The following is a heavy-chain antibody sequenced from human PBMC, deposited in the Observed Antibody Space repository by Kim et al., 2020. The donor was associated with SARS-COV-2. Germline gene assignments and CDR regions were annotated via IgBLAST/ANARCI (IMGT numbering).Heavy chain of an antibody. J-gene: IGHJ6*02. D-gene: IGHD6-13*01. CDR2: ISAYNGNT. CDR1: GYTFTSYG. V-gene: IGHV1-18*01. CDR3: VSGSGDSSSWYYYYGMDV. Sequence: ASVKVSCKASGYTFTSYGISWVRQAPGQGLEWMGWISAYNGNTNYAQKLQGRVTMTTDTSTSTAYMEQRSLRSDDTAVYYCVSGSGDSSSWYYYYGMDVRGQGTTVTVSS.